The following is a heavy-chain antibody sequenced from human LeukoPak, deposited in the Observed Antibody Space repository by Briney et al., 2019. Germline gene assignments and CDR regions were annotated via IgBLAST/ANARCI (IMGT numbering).Heavy chain of an antibody. CDR2: ISAYNGNT. CDR1: DYPFTSYG. V-gene: IGHV1-18*01. CDR3: ARSSSVTIPGYYFDY. D-gene: IGHD2-21*01. J-gene: IGHJ4*02. Sequence: GASVKVSCKASDYPFTSYGITWVRQAPGQGPEWMGWISAYNGNTNYAQKLQGRVTLTTDTSTSTAYMELRSLRSDDTAVYYCARSSSVTIPGYYFDYWGQGTLVTVSS.